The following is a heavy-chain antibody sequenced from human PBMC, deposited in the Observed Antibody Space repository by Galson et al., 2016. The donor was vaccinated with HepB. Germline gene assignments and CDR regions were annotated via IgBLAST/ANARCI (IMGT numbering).Heavy chain of an antibody. CDR1: GLTFSRYA. CDR3: ARDSLFCSGGSCYSGYFDY. D-gene: IGHD2-15*01. Sequence: SLRLSCAASGLTFSRYAMHWVRLAPGKGLEWLAAISFDGSSKYYADSVKGRFAISRDSSKNTLSLQMNSLRAEDTAVYHCARDSLFCSGGSCYSGYFDYWGQGTLVTVSS. J-gene: IGHJ4*02. V-gene: IGHV3-30*09. CDR2: ISFDGSSK.